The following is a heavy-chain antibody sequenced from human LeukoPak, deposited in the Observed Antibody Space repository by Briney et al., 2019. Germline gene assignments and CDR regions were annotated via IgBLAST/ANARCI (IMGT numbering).Heavy chain of an antibody. J-gene: IGHJ4*02. D-gene: IGHD3-22*01. Sequence: GGSLRLSCAASGFTFSSYAMSWVRQAPGKGLEWVSAISGSGGSTYYADSVKGRFTISRDNSKNTLYLQTNSLRAEDTAVYYCAKLPTNYDSSGYYSDYWGQGTLVTVSS. CDR1: GFTFSSYA. CDR3: AKLPTNYDSSGYYSDY. CDR2: ISGSGGST. V-gene: IGHV3-23*01.